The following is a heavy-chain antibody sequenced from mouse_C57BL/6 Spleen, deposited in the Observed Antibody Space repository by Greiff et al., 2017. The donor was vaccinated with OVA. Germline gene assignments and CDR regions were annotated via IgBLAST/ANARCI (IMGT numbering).Heavy chain of an antibody. CDR2: ISDGGSYT. J-gene: IGHJ2*01. CDR1: GFTFSSYA. CDR3: ARNYCDY. V-gene: IGHV5-4*01. Sequence: EVQVVESGGGLVKPGGSLKLSCAASGFTFSSYAMSWVRQTPEKRLEWVATISDGGSYTYYPDNVKGRFTISRDNAKNNLYLQMSHLKSEDTAMYYCARNYCDYWGQGTTLTVSS.